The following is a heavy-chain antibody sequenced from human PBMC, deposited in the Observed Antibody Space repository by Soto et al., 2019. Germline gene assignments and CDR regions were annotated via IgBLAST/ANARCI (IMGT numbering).Heavy chain of an antibody. D-gene: IGHD6-19*01. Sequence: ASVKVSCKASGGTFSSYAMNWVRQAPGQWLEWMGWINASNGNTNYAQKFQGRVTITRDTSASTAYMELSSLRSEDTAVYYCARDCIAVTPGCWYFDLWGRGTLVTVSS. CDR2: INASNGNT. V-gene: IGHV1-3*01. CDR1: GGTFSSYA. CDR3: ARDCIAVTPGCWYFDL. J-gene: IGHJ2*01.